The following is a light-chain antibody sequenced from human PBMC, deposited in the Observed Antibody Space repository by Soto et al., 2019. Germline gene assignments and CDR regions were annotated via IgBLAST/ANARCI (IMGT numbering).Light chain of an antibody. J-gene: IGKJ1*01. V-gene: IGKV3-20*01. CDR1: QSVSSSY. CDR3: QQYGSSLWT. Sequence: EIVLTQSPGTLSLSPGERATLSCRASQSVSSSYLAWYQQKPDQAPRLLIYGASSRATGIPDRFSGSGSGTDFTLTISRLEPEDFAVYYCQQYGSSLWTVGQGTKVDSK. CDR2: GAS.